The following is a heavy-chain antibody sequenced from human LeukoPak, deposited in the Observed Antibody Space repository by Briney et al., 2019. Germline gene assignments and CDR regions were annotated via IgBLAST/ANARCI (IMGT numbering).Heavy chain of an antibody. D-gene: IGHD3-10*01. CDR3: AGITMVRVDY. CDR1: GGSISSSSYY. V-gene: IGHV4-39*01. CDR2: IYYSGST. Sequence: SETLSLTCTVSGGSISSSSYYWGWIRQPPGKGLEWIGSIYYSGSTYYNPSLKSRVTISVDTSKNQFSLKLSSVTAADTAVYCCAGITMVRVDYWGQGTLVTVSS. J-gene: IGHJ4*02.